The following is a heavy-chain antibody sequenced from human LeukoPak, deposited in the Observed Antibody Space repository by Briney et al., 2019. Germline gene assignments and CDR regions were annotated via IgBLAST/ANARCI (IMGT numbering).Heavy chain of an antibody. CDR3: ARGHYDSRLNQMDDAFDI. J-gene: IGHJ3*02. Sequence: PSETLSLTCTVSGGSISSSSYYWSWIRQPPGKGLEWIGEINHSGSTKYNPSLKSRVTISVDTSKNQFSLKLSSVTAADTAVYYCARGHYDSRLNQMDDAFDIWGQGTMVTVSS. D-gene: IGHD3-22*01. CDR1: GGSISSSSYY. V-gene: IGHV4-39*07. CDR2: INHSGST.